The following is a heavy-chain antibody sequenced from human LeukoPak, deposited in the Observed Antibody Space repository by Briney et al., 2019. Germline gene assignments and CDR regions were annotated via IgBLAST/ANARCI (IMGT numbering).Heavy chain of an antibody. V-gene: IGHV3-11*01. CDR3: AKGATAVAGIIPDY. CDR2: ISSSASTI. D-gene: IGHD6-19*01. CDR1: GFTFSDYS. J-gene: IGHJ4*02. Sequence: GGSLRLSCAASGFTFSDYSMGWIRQAPGKGLEWVSYISSSASTIYYADSVKGRFTVSRDNAKNSLYLQMNSLRAEDTALYYCAKGATAVAGIIPDYWGQGTLVTVSS.